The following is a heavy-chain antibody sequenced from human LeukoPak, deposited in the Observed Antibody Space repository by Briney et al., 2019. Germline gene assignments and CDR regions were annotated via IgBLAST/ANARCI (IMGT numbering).Heavy chain of an antibody. CDR2: IYYSGST. CDR3: ARRTGYSSSWYDDY. V-gene: IGHV4-59*01. J-gene: IGHJ4*02. Sequence: SETLSLTCSVSGGSISSYYWSWIRQPPGKVLQWIGYIYYSGSTNYNPSLNSRVTISIDTSKNQFSLKLSSVTAADTAVYYCARRTGYSSSWYDDYWGQGTLVTVSS. D-gene: IGHD6-13*01. CDR1: GGSISSYY.